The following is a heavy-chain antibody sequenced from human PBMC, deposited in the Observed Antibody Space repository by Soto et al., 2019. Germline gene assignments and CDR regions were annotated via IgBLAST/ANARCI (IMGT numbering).Heavy chain of an antibody. D-gene: IGHD6-19*01. CDR2: FSGRSGDT. CDR1: GFSISTHA. CDR3: ARDSSAWPNYFDS. Sequence: PGGSLRPSCVASGFSISTHALTWVRQAPGKGLEWVSSFSGRSGDTYYAASVKGRFTISGDSSKNTVILQMNSLGGEGAALYYCARDSSAWPNYFDSWGQGIQVTGS. J-gene: IGHJ4*02. V-gene: IGHV3-23*01.